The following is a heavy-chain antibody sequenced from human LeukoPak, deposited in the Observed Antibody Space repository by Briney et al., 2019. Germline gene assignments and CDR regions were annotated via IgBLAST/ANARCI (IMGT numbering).Heavy chain of an antibody. CDR1: GSTFSSYA. D-gene: IGHD3-10*01. J-gene: IGHJ4*02. Sequence: PGGSLRLSCAASGSTFSSYAMSWVRQAPGKGLEWVSAISGSGGSTYYADSVKGRFTISRDNSKNTLYLQMNSLRAEDTAVYYCAKDRLLLWFGELFHYFDYWGQGTLVTVSS. CDR3: AKDRLLLWFGELFHYFDY. V-gene: IGHV3-23*01. CDR2: ISGSGGST.